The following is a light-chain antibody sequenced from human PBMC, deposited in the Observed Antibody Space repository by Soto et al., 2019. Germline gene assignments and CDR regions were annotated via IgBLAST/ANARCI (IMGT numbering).Light chain of an antibody. Sequence: TLSLSPGERATLSCRASQSVSNNYLAWYQQKPGQAPRLLIYGASNRATGIPDRFSGSGSGTDFTLTISRLEPEDFAVYYCQQTGRSCTFGKGNKVDIK. CDR1: QSVSNNY. J-gene: IGKJ1*01. CDR2: GAS. CDR3: QQTGRSCT. V-gene: IGKV3-20*01.